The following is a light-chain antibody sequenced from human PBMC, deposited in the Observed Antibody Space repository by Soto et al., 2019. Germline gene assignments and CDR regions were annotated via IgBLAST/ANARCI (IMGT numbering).Light chain of an antibody. V-gene: IGLV2-14*03. CDR2: DVS. Sequence: QSVLTQPASMSGSPGQSITISCTGTSSDVGAFNYVSWYQHHPGKAPKLMISDVSIRPSGVSNRFSGSKSGNTASLTISGLQAEDDADYYCCSYTTSSTLVFGGGTKLTVL. CDR1: SSDVGAFNY. J-gene: IGLJ2*01. CDR3: CSYTTSSTLV.